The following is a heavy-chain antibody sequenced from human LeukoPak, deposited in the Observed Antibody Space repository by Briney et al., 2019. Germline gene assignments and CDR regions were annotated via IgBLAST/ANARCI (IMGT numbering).Heavy chain of an antibody. CDR3: AKFHATWYGDT. CDR1: GSNFATYW. D-gene: IGHD6-13*01. CDR2: IYPGNSHT. V-gene: IGHV5-51*01. Sequence: GASLKISCQGSGSNFATYWIVWVRQLRGKGLEWMGIIYPGNSHTRYSPSFQGQVTISADTSISTAYLHWSSLQSSDTAMYYCAKFHATWYGDTWGQGTLVTVSS. J-gene: IGHJ4*02.